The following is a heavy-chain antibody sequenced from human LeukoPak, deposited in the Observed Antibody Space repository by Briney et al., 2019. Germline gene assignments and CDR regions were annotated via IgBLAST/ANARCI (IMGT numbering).Heavy chain of an antibody. CDR3: ARDRGYGDFFDY. D-gene: IGHD4-17*01. J-gene: IGHJ4*02. V-gene: IGHV3-21*01. CDR1: GFTLSSYS. CDR2: ISSSSSYI. Sequence: GGSLRLSCEASGFTLSSYSMNWVRQAPGKGLEWVSSISSSSSYIYYADSVKGRFTISRDNAKNSLYLQMNSLRAEDTAVYYCARDRGYGDFFDYWGQGTLVTVSS.